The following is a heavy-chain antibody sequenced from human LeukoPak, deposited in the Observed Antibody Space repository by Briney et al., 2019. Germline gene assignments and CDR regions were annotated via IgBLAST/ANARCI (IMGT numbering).Heavy chain of an antibody. D-gene: IGHD2-15*01. CDR2: ISSSSSYI. J-gene: IGHJ5*02. Sequence: GGSLRLSCAASGFTFSSYSMNWVRQAPGKGLEWDSSISSSSSYIYYADSVKGRFTISRDNAKNSLYLQMNSLRAEDTAVYYCAREVAAAPNWFDPWGQGTLVTVSS. CDR1: GFTFSSYS. V-gene: IGHV3-21*01. CDR3: AREVAAAPNWFDP.